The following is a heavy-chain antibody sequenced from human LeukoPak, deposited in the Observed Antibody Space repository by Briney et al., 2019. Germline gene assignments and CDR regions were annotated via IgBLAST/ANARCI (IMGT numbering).Heavy chain of an antibody. D-gene: IGHD3-3*01. Sequence: PGGSLRLSCAASGLTFSTQAMSWVRQARGKGLEWVSSISDSSSGIYYADSVKGRFTISRDNSKSTLFLDMNSLRVEDTAIYYCANSYYNFWSGFANWGQGTLVSVSS. CDR2: ISDSSSGI. CDR1: GLTFSTQA. J-gene: IGHJ4*02. CDR3: ANSYYNFWSGFAN. V-gene: IGHV3-23*01.